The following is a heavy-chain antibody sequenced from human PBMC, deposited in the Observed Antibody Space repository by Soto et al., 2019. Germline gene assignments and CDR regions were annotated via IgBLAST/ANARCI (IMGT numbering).Heavy chain of an antibody. CDR3: ARVGLNVFRAANDSYNWFEP. CDR2: ISYHGNTE. D-gene: IGHD6-25*01. J-gene: IGHJ5*02. V-gene: IGHV3-30*04. CDR1: GFTFSHYA. Sequence: GGSLRLSCTASGFTFSHYALHWLRQTPGKGLEWVAYISYHGNTEKYADSVKGRFTISRDDYQKEVYLQMNSLRIEDTAVYYCARVGLNVFRAANDSYNWFEPWGQGTLVTVSS.